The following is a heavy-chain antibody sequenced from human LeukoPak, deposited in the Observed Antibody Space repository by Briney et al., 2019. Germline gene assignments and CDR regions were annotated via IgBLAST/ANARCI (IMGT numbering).Heavy chain of an antibody. Sequence: PGGSLRLSCAASGFTFSSYWMHWVRQAPGKGLVWVSRINSDGSITNYVDSVKGRFTMSRDNAKNTLYLQMNSLRAEDTAVYHCASGSSGWYGEIWGQGTLVTVSS. CDR1: GFTFSSYW. CDR2: INSDGSIT. D-gene: IGHD6-19*01. CDR3: ASGSSGWYGEI. V-gene: IGHV3-74*01. J-gene: IGHJ4*02.